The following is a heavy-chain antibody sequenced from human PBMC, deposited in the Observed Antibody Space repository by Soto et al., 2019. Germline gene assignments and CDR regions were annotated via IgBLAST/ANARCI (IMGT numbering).Heavy chain of an antibody. CDR1: GFTFSNYA. J-gene: IGHJ4*02. D-gene: IGHD3-22*01. CDR2: IDRDGSET. Sequence: GGSLRLSCAASGFTFSNYAIHWVRQAPGKGLQWVASIDRDGSETYYVDSLKGRFTISRDNAENSLFLQMNTLRAEDTAVYYCARAPDRSGSYYYFDYWGQGTLVTVSS. V-gene: IGHV3-7*03. CDR3: ARAPDRSGSYYYFDY.